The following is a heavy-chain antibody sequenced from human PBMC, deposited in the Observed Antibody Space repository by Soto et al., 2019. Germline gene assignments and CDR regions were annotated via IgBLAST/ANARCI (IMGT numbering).Heavy chain of an antibody. CDR2: ITASADTT. CDR1: AFTFRSYA. CDR3: AKVRPLRDCTSTSCLRAFDL. D-gene: IGHD2-2*01. V-gene: IGHV3-23*01. Sequence: EEQLLESGGGLVRPGGSLRLSCAASAFTFRSYAMSWVRQAPGKGLEWVSAITASADTTYYADSVKGRFTISRDNSKNTLYLRMNSLRAEDTAVYYCAKVRPLRDCTSTSCLRAFDLWGQGTMVTVS. J-gene: IGHJ3*01.